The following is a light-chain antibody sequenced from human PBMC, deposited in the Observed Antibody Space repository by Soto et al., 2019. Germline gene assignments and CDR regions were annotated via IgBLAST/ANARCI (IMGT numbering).Light chain of an antibody. J-gene: IGLJ2*01. CDR1: SGDVGTYNL. CDR3: CSYAGRSNVV. CDR2: EVN. V-gene: IGLV2-23*02. Sequence: QSALTQPASVSGSPGQSITISCTGTSGDVGTYNLVSWYHQHPGRAPKLIIFEVNKRPSGVSNRLSGSKSGNTASLAISGLQADDEADYHCCSYAGRSNVVFGGGTKLTVL.